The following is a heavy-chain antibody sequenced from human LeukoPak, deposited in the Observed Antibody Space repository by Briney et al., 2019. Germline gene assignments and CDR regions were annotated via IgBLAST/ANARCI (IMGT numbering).Heavy chain of an antibody. V-gene: IGHV4-59*12. J-gene: IGHJ4*02. CDR3: ARDVEGDYYGSGNPYYFDY. CDR1: GGSISSYY. D-gene: IGHD3-10*01. Sequence: SETLSLTCTVSGGSISSYYWSWIRQPPGKGLEWIGYIYYSGSTNYNPSLKSRVTMSVDTSKNQFSLNLSSVTAADTAVYYCARDVEGDYYGSGNPYYFDYWGQGILVTVSS. CDR2: IYYSGST.